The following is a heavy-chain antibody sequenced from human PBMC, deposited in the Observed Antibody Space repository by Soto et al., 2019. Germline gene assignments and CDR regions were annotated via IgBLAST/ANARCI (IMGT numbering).Heavy chain of an antibody. CDR3: ARTCSGGTCSFDY. V-gene: IGHV3-66*01. CDR1: GFTFSTYG. J-gene: IGHJ4*02. Sequence: GGSLRLSCAASGFTFSTYGRHWLRQAPGKGLEWVSVIYSGGSTYYADSVKGRFTISRDNSENTLYLQMNSLRAEDTAVYYCARTCSGGTCSFDYWGQGTLVTVSS. CDR2: IYSGGST. D-gene: IGHD2-15*01.